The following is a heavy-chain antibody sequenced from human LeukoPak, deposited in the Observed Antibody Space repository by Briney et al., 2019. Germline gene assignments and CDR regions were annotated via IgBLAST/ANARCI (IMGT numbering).Heavy chain of an antibody. D-gene: IGHD5-24*01. J-gene: IGHJ3*02. V-gene: IGHV4-34*01. CDR1: GGSFSGYY. Sequence: PSQALSLTCAVYGGSFSGYYWSWIRQPPGKGLEWIGEINHSGSTKYNPSLKSRVTISVDTSKNQFSLKLSSVTAADTAVYYCAGRLWRRDGYNLSAFDIWGQGTMVTVSS. CDR2: INHSGST. CDR3: AGRLWRRDGYNLSAFDI.